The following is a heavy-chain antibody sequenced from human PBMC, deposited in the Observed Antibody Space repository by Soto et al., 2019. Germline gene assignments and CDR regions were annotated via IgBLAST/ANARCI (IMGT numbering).Heavy chain of an antibody. CDR3: AKVSPPLAIAAAVNYYYGMDV. CDR1: GFTFSSYG. J-gene: IGHJ6*02. D-gene: IGHD6-13*01. Sequence: GGSLRLSCAASGFTFSSYGMHWVRQAPGKGLEWVAVISYDGSNKYYADSVKGRFTISRDNSKNTLYLQMNSLRAEDTAVYYCAKVSPPLAIAAAVNYYYGMDVWGQGTTVTVSS. CDR2: ISYDGSNK. V-gene: IGHV3-30*18.